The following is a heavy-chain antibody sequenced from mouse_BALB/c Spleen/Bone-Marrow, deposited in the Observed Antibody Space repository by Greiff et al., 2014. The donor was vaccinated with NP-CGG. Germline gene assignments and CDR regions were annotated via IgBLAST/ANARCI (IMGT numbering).Heavy chain of an antibody. D-gene: IGHD2-1*01. CDR2: ILPGSGST. Sequence: QVQLQQPGAELMKPGASVKISCKATGYTFSNYWIEWVKQRPGHGLEWIGEILPGSGSTNYNEKFKDKATFTTDTSSKTAYMQLSSLTSEDSAVYYCARDGNYPAWFAYWGQGTLVTVSA. J-gene: IGHJ3*01. CDR1: GYTFSNYW. CDR3: ARDGNYPAWFAY. V-gene: IGHV1-9*01.